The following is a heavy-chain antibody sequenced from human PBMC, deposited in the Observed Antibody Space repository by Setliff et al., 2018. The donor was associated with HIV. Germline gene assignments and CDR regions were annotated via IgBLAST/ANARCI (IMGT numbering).Heavy chain of an antibody. CDR3: ARRLQFLEFLHGVGGLDV. V-gene: IGHV4-38-2*02. CDR2: IYHSGTT. CDR1: GPSINIRY. J-gene: IGHJ6*02. Sequence: SETLSLTCTVSGPSINIRYWSWIRQPPGKGLEWIGSIYHSGTTYYNPSLKSRVTISVDTSKNQFSLKLSSATAADTAVYYCARRLQFLEFLHGVGGLDVWGQGTTVTVSS. D-gene: IGHD3-3*01.